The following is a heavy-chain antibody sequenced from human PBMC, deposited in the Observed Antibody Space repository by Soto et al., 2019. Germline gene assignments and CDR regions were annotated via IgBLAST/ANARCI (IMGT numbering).Heavy chain of an antibody. Sequence: GGSLRLSCAASGFTFSSYSMNWVRQAPGKGLEWVSSISSSSSYIYYADSVKGRFTISRDNAKNSLYLQMNSLRAEDTAVYYCARDGYDSSGYYYEAYSHWGQGTLVTVSS. J-gene: IGHJ4*02. CDR2: ISSSSSYI. D-gene: IGHD3-22*01. CDR1: GFTFSSYS. CDR3: ARDGYDSSGYYYEAYSH. V-gene: IGHV3-21*01.